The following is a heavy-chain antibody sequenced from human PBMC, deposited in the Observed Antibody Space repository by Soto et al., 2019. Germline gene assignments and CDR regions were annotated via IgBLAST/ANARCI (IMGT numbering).Heavy chain of an antibody. J-gene: IGHJ4*02. Sequence: KPSETLSLTCAVSGGSISSGGYSWSWIRQPPWKGLEWIGYIYHSGSTYYNPSLKSRVTISVDRSKNQFSLKLSSVTAADTAVYYCARGPVYDYGDYGVDYWGQGXLVTVHS. CDR1: GGSISSGGYS. CDR3: ARGPVYDYGDYGVDY. CDR2: IYHSGST. D-gene: IGHD4-17*01. V-gene: IGHV4-30-2*01.